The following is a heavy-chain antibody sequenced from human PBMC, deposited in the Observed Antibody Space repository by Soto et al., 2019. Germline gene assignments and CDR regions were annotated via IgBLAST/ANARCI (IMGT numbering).Heavy chain of an antibody. V-gene: IGHV3-49*04. J-gene: IGHJ6*02. Sequence: EVQLVESGGGLVQPGRSLRLSCTASGFTFGDYAMSWVRQAPGKGLEWVGFIRSKAYGGTTEYAASVKGRFTISRDDSKSIAYLQMNSLKTEDTAVYYCTRDNEVSEITMVRGVIITEEDYYYGMDVWGQGTTVTVSS. CDR1: GFTFGDYA. CDR2: IRSKAYGGTT. D-gene: IGHD3-10*01. CDR3: TRDNEVSEITMVRGVIITEEDYYYGMDV.